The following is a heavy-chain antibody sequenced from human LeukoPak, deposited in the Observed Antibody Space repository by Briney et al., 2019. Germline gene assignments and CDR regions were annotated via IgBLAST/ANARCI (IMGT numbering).Heavy chain of an antibody. CDR3: VRDRRYSYGYSGPDY. Sequence: SETLSLTCAVSGGSISSGGYSWSWIRQPPGKGLEWIGNIYHSGGTYYNPSLKSRVTMSVDTSNNQFSLKLSSVTAADTAVYYCVRDRRYSYGYSGPDYWGQGTLVTVSS. CDR2: IYHSGGT. D-gene: IGHD5-18*01. CDR1: GGSISSGGYS. J-gene: IGHJ4*02. V-gene: IGHV4-30-2*01.